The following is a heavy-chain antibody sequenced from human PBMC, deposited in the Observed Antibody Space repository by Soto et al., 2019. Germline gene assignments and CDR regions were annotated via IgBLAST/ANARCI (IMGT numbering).Heavy chain of an antibody. J-gene: IGHJ4*02. Sequence: EVQLVESGGGLVKPGGSLRLSCTASGFTFSSYSMNWVRQAPGKGLEWVSAISSSSSYIYYADSVKGRFTISRDNAKNSLYLQMNSLRAEDTAVYYCARDSTVTTDYWGQGTLVTVSS. CDR2: ISSSSSYI. D-gene: IGHD4-4*01. CDR3: ARDSTVTTDY. V-gene: IGHV3-21*01. CDR1: GFTFSSYS.